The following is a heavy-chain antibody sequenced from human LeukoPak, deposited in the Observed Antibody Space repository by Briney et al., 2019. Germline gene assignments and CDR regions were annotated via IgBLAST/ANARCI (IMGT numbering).Heavy chain of an antibody. CDR2: TYYRSKWYN. CDR3: ARGSLEYSSSMGYYYYYMDV. Sequence: SQTLSLTCVISGDSVSSNSAAWNWIRQSPSRGLEWLGRTYYRSKWYNDYAVSVKSRITINPDTSKNQFSLQLNSVTPEDTAVYYCARGSLEYSSSMGYYYYYMDVWGKGTTVTVSS. CDR1: GDSVSSNSAA. V-gene: IGHV6-1*01. D-gene: IGHD6-6*01. J-gene: IGHJ6*03.